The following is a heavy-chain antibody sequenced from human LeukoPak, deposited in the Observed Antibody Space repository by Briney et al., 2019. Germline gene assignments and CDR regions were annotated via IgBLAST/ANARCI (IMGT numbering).Heavy chain of an antibody. CDR3: ATILPSSGYYKH. D-gene: IGHD3-22*01. CDR1: GYTFTSYG. V-gene: IGHV1-18*01. Sequence: ASVKVSCTASGYTFTSYGISWVRQAPGQGLEWMGWISAYNGNTNYAQKLQGRVTMTTDTSTSTAYMELRSLRSDDTAVYYCATILPSSGYYKHWGQGTLVTVSS. CDR2: ISAYNGNT. J-gene: IGHJ4*02.